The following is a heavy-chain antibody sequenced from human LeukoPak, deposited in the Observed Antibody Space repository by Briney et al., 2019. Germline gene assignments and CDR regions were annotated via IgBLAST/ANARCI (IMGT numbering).Heavy chain of an antibody. CDR2: IIPIFGTA. V-gene: IGHV1-69*13. D-gene: IGHD3-10*01. CDR1: GGTFSSYA. CDR3: ARRSLGGSGSYYNVPYFDY. Sequence: SVKVSCKASGGTFSSYAISWVRQAPGQGLEWMGGIIPIFGTANYAQKFQGRVTITADESTSTAYMELSSLRSEDAAVYYCARRSLGGSGSYYNVPYFDYWGQGTLVTVSS. J-gene: IGHJ4*02.